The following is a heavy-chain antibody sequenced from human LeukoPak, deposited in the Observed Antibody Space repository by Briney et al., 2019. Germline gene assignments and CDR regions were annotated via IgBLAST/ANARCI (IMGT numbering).Heavy chain of an antibody. V-gene: IGHV4-61*01. CDR3: ARDDSSGYYYITRD. Sequence: SETLSLTCTVSGGSVSSGSYYWSWIRQPPGKGLEWIGYIYYSGSTNYNPSLKSRVTISVDTSKNQFSLKLSSVTAADTAVYYCARDDSSGYYYITRDWGQGTLVTVSS. D-gene: IGHD3-22*01. CDR2: IYYSGST. CDR1: GGSVSSGSYY. J-gene: IGHJ4*02.